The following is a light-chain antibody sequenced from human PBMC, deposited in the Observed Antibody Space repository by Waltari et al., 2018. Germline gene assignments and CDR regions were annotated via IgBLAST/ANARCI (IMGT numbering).Light chain of an antibody. V-gene: IGKV3-20*01. J-gene: IGKJ4*01. Sequence: EIVLTQSPGTLSLSPGERATLSCRASQSVSSSSLAWYQQKPGQAPRLLFYAASNRAAGIPDRFSGSGSGTDFTLTISTLEPEDFAVYYCQQYGSSPLTFGGGTKVEIK. CDR2: AAS. CDR3: QQYGSSPLT. CDR1: QSVSSSS.